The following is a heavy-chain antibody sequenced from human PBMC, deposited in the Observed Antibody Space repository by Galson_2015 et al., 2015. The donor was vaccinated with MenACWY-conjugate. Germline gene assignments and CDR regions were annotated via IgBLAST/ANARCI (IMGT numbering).Heavy chain of an antibody. CDR1: GYSFTNYW. D-gene: IGHD1-26*01. CDR2: IDPANSNI. V-gene: IGHV5-51*01. J-gene: IGHJ6*02. CDR3: ARHPPGGRGMDV. Sequence: QSGAEVKKPGESLKISCTGSGYSFTNYWIAWVRQMPGKGLEWVGLIDPANSNIRYSPSFQGQVTISADESISTAYLQWSSLKASDTATYYCARHPPGGRGMDVWGRGTTVTVSS.